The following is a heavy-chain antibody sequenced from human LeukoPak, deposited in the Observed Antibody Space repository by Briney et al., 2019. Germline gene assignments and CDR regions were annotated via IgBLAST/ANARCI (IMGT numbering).Heavy chain of an antibody. Sequence: SETLSLTCTVSGGSISSYYWTWIRQHPGKGLEWIGYIYYSGSTNYNPSLKSRVTTSVDTSKNQFSLKLSSVTAADTAVYYCARGGYGSGTYYNYWGQGTLVTVSS. J-gene: IGHJ4*02. CDR1: GGSISSYY. CDR3: ARGGYGSGTYYNY. CDR2: IYYSGST. D-gene: IGHD3-10*01. V-gene: IGHV4-59*12.